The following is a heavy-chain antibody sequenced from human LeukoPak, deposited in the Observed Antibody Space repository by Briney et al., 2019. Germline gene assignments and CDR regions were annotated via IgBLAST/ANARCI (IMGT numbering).Heavy chain of an antibody. CDR2: ISASNGDT. V-gene: IGHV1-18*01. J-gene: IGHJ3*02. D-gene: IGHD3-10*01. CDR3: ARKASGHDAFDI. Sequence: ASVTVSCTASIYTFITYGISWVRQAPGQGLEWMGWISASNGDTNYAQKLQGRVTMTTDTSTSTAYMELRSLRSDDTAMYYCARKASGHDAFDIWGQGTMVTVSS. CDR1: IYTFITYG.